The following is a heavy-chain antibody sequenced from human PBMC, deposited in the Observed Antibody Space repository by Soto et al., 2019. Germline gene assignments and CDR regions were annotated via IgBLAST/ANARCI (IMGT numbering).Heavy chain of an antibody. CDR1: GASISNDDYY. J-gene: IGHJ6*02. V-gene: IGHV4-30-4*01. CDR2: ISYSGST. CDR3: AREVNNYYGMDV. Sequence: QVQLQESGPGLVKPSQTLSLTCSISGASISNDDYYWSWFRQPPGKGLEWIGYISYSGSTYYNPSLKSRITISVDTSKTQFSLILSSVTAADTAVFYCAREVNNYYGMDVWGQGTTVTVSS.